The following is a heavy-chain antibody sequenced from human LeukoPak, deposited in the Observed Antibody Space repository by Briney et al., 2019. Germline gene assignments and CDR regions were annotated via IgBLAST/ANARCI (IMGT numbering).Heavy chain of an antibody. CDR2: MNPNSGNT. CDR1: GYTFTSYD. J-gene: IGHJ4*02. CDR3: ASTVAATTTTPAYYFDY. D-gene: IGHD2-15*01. V-gene: IGHV1-8*01. Sequence: ASVKVSCKASGYTFTSYDINWVRQATGQGLEWMGWMNPNSGNTGYAQKFQGRVTMTRNTSISTAYMELSSLRSEDTAVYYCASTVAATTTTPAYYFDYWGQGTLVTVSS.